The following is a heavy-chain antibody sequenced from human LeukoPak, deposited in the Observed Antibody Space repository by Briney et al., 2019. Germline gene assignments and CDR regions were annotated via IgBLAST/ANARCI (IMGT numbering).Heavy chain of an antibody. V-gene: IGHV3-74*01. Sequence: PGGSLRLSCAASGFTFSSYWMHWVRQAPGKGLVWVSRINSDGSSTSYADSVKGRFTVPRDNAKNTLYLQMNSLRAEDTAVYYCAREKTYYDFWSGYYQAADAFDIWGQGTMVTVSS. J-gene: IGHJ3*02. CDR2: INSDGSST. CDR1: GFTFSSYW. CDR3: AREKTYYDFWSGYYQAADAFDI. D-gene: IGHD3-3*01.